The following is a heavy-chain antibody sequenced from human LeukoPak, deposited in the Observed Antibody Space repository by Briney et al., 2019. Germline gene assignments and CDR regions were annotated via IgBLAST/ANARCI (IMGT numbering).Heavy chain of an antibody. Sequence: PGGSLRLSCAASGFTFSSYAMSWVRQAPGKGLEWVSAISGSGGSTYYADSVKGRFTISRDNSKNTLYLQMNSLRAEDTAVYYCAKVGVFTISRYYYYGMDVWGQGTTVTVSS. V-gene: IGHV3-23*01. D-gene: IGHD3-3*01. CDR2: ISGSGGST. CDR1: GFTFSSYA. CDR3: AKVGVFTISRYYYYGMDV. J-gene: IGHJ6*02.